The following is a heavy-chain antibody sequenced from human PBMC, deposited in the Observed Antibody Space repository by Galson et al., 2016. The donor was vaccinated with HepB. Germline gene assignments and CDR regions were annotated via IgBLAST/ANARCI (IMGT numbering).Heavy chain of an antibody. V-gene: IGHV3-23*01. CDR1: GFTFDTYA. Sequence: SLRLSCAASGFTFDTYAMSWVRQAPGKGLEWVSSIRDRGGSTYYADSVKGRFTISRDNSKNTMYLQMNSLKAEDTAVYYCAEANSSSWYRGWLFDLWGRGTLVTVSS. D-gene: IGHD6-13*01. CDR3: AEANSSSWYRGWLFDL. CDR2: IRDRGGST. J-gene: IGHJ2*01.